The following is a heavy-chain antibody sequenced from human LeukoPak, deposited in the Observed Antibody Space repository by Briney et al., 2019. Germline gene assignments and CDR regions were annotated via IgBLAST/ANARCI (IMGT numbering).Heavy chain of an antibody. Sequence: GAPVKVSCKASGYTFTDFYIHWVRQAPGQGLEWMGWINPNSGGADYVQKFQGRVTMTRDTSISTVYMEMSRLTSDDTAVYYCARLREDINWYFDYWGQGTLVAVSS. CDR2: INPNSGGA. J-gene: IGHJ4*02. D-gene: IGHD1-1*01. CDR3: ARLREDINWYFDY. CDR1: GYTFTDFY. V-gene: IGHV1-2*02.